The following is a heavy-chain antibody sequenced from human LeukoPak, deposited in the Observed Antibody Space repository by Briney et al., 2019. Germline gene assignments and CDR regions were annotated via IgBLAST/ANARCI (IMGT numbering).Heavy chain of an antibody. CDR2: ISGSGGST. CDR3: AKSKWEWDYFDY. CDR1: GFTXSSYA. J-gene: IGHJ4*02. Sequence: GSLRLSCXASGFTXSSYAMSWVRQAPGKGLEWVSAISGSGGSTYYADSVKGRFTISRDNSKNTLYLQMNSLRAEDTAVYYCAKSKWEWDYFDYWGQGTLVTVSS. D-gene: IGHD1-26*01. V-gene: IGHV3-23*01.